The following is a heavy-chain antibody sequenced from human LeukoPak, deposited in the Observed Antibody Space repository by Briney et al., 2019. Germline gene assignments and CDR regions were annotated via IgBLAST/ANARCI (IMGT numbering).Heavy chain of an antibody. D-gene: IGHD5/OR15-5a*01. CDR3: ASRLPPHFDY. Sequence: GSLRLSCEVSGFTFISHEMNWVRQTPGKGLEWIGEIYHSGSTNYNPSLKSRVTISVDKSKNQFSLKLSSVTAADTAVYYCASRLPPHFDYWGQGTLVTVSS. J-gene: IGHJ4*02. CDR2: IYHSGST. CDR1: GFTFISHEM. V-gene: IGHV4-4*02.